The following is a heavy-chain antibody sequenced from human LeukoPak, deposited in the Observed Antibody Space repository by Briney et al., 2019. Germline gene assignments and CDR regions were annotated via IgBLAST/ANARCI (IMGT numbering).Heavy chain of an antibody. CDR2: MNPNSGNT. Sequence: GASVKVSCKASGGTFSSYTFSWVRQAPGQGLEWMGWMNPNSGNTGYARKFQGRVTMTRDTSISTAYMELSSLRSEDTAVYYCARGPTMVRGFTHTENWFDPWGQGTLVTVSS. J-gene: IGHJ5*02. V-gene: IGHV1-8*02. D-gene: IGHD3-10*01. CDR1: GGTFSSYT. CDR3: ARGPTMVRGFTHTENWFDP.